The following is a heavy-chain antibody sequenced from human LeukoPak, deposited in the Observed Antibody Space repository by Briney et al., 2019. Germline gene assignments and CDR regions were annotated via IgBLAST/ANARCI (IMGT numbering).Heavy chain of an antibody. D-gene: IGHD6-13*01. J-gene: IGHJ5*02. Sequence: GGSLRLSCAASGFTFSSYSMNWVRQAPGKGLEWVSYISSSSSTIYYADSVKGRFTISRDNAKNSLYLQMNSLRSDDTAVYYCAREKAGQQLVGRRVNWFDPWGQGTLVTVSS. CDR1: GFTFSSYS. CDR2: ISSSSSTI. V-gene: IGHV3-48*01. CDR3: AREKAGQQLVGRRVNWFDP.